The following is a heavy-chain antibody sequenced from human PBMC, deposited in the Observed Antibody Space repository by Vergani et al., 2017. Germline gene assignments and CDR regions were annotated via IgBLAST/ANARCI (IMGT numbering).Heavy chain of an antibody. J-gene: IGHJ3*02. D-gene: IGHD3-22*01. CDR3: ARSGTYYYDSSGDEDDAFDI. Sequence: EVQLVESGGGLVQPGGSLRLSCAASGFTFSSYSMNWVRQAPGKGLEWVSYISSSSSTIYYADSVKGRFTISRDNAKNSLYLQMNSLRAEDTAVYYCARSGTYYYDSSGDEDDAFDIWGQGTMVTVSS. CDR1: GFTFSSYS. V-gene: IGHV3-48*01. CDR2: ISSSSSTI.